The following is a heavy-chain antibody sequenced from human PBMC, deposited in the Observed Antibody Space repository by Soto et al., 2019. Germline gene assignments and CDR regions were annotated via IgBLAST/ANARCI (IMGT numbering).Heavy chain of an antibody. D-gene: IGHD2-21*02. Sequence: EVQLVESGGGLVQPGGSLRLSCAASGFTFSSYWMHWVRQAPGKGLVWVSRINSDGSSTSYADSVKGRFTTSRDNAKNTLYLQISRLRAEDTAMYYCARDLGYGGNSGGDYYYYNGMDVWGQGTTVTVSS. V-gene: IGHV3-74*01. J-gene: IGHJ6*02. CDR3: ARDLGYGGNSGGDYYYYNGMDV. CDR2: INSDGSST. CDR1: GFTFSSYW.